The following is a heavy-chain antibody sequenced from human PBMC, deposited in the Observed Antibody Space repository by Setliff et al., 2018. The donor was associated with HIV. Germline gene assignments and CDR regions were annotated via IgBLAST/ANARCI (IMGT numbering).Heavy chain of an antibody. V-gene: IGHV3-72*01. CDR2: TGNKASSDTT. J-gene: IGHJ4*02. Sequence: GGSLRLSCAASGFTFRDHYMDWVRQAPGKGLEWVGRTGNKASSDTTQYAASVKGRFTISRDDSKNSVFLQMNSLKTEDTAMYYCTRSKWGSGFDYWGQGTLVTVSS. D-gene: IGHD1-26*01. CDR3: TRSKWGSGFDY. CDR1: GFTFRDHY.